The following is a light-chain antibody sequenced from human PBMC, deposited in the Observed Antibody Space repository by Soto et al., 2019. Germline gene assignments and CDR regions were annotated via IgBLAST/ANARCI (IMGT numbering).Light chain of an antibody. CDR1: QSVRSS. J-gene: IGKJ3*01. Sequence: IVMTQAPATPSVSPGERATLSCRASQSVRSSLVWYQQRPGQALRLLIYGASSRATGIPDRFSGSGSGTDFTLTISRLEPEDFAVYYCHQYGRSPIYTFGPGTKVDI. CDR2: GAS. V-gene: IGKV3-20*01. CDR3: HQYGRSPIYT.